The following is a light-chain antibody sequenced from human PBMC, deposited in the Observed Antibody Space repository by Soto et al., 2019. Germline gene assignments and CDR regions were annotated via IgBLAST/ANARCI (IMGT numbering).Light chain of an antibody. Sequence: DIQMTQSPSTLCASVGDRVTITCRASQSISSWLAWDQQKPGKAPSLLIYKASTLKSGVPSRCSGSGSGTDFTXXIXSLQAEDFATYYCQQLKRYPSIAFGQETRLAIK. CDR2: KAS. V-gene: IGKV1-5*03. CDR1: QSISSW. J-gene: IGKJ5*01. CDR3: QQLKRYPSIA.